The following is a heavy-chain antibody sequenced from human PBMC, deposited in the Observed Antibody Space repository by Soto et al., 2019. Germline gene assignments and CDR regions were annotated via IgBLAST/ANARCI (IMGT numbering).Heavy chain of an antibody. V-gene: IGHV1-46*01. CDR2: INPSGGRT. J-gene: IGHJ6*02. CDR1: GYTFSNYY. CDR3: ARERGLQWVYYGMDV. D-gene: IGHD5-18*01. Sequence: QVQLVQSGAEVKKPGASVKVSCKASGYTFSNYYLHWVRQAPGQGLEWMGMINPSGGRTSYAQKCQGRVTTTRDTSTSTVNMELSSLRSEGTAVYFCARERGLQWVYYGMDVWGQGTTVTVSS.